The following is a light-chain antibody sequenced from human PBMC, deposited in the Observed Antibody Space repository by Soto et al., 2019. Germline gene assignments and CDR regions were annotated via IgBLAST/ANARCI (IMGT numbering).Light chain of an antibody. V-gene: IGKV3-15*01. CDR2: GAS. CDR1: QSVTDN. J-gene: IGKJ1*01. CDR3: QQYKDWPRT. Sequence: EIVMTQSPATLSVSPGERATLSCRASQSVTDNLAWYQQKPGQAPRLLIYGASTRYTGVPARFSAGGSETEFTLTISSLQSEDFAVYYCQQYKDWPRTFGQGTKVEIK.